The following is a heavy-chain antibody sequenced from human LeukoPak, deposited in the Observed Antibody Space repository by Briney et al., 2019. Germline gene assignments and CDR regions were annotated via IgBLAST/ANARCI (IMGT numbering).Heavy chain of an antibody. Sequence: GGSLRLSCAASGFTVITNDMTWLRQAPGKGLEWVSVLYSDGNTKYADSEQGRFTISRDNSKNTLYLEMNSLSPDDTAVYYCARGVEPLAANTLAYWGQGTLVTVSS. V-gene: IGHV3-53*01. CDR1: GFTVITND. CDR3: ARGVEPLAANTLAY. J-gene: IGHJ4*02. D-gene: IGHD1-14*01. CDR2: LYSDGNT.